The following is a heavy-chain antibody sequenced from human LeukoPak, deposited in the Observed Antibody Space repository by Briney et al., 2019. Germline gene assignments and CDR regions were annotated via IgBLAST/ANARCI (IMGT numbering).Heavy chain of an antibody. J-gene: IGHJ4*02. CDR1: GYTFTSYY. V-gene: IGHV1-46*01. D-gene: IGHD6-19*01. CDR2: INPSGGST. CDR3: ARGGGILQAVAATGFDY. Sequence: ASVNVSCKASGYTFTSYYMHWVRQAPGQGLEWMGIINPSGGSTSYAQKFQGRVTMTRDTSTSTVYMELSSLRSEDTAVYYCARGGGILQAVAATGFDYWGQGTLVTVSS.